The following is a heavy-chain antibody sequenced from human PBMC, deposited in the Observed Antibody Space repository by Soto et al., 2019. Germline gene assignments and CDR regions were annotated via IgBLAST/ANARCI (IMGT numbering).Heavy chain of an antibody. CDR3: ATVGYCSSTSCQTRYYYYGMDV. D-gene: IGHD2-2*03. V-gene: IGHV3-11*01. J-gene: IGHJ6*02. CDR2: ISRSGSDI. CDR1: GFTFSDYS. Sequence: XGSLGLSCAASGFTFSDYSMNGVRQAPGKGLEWVSYISRSGSDIYYADSVKGRFTISRDNAKNSLFLQMNSLRAEDTAVYYCATVGYCSSTSCQTRYYYYGMDVWGQGTTVTVSS.